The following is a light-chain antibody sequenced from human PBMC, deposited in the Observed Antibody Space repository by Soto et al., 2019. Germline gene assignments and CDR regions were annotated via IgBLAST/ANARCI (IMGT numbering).Light chain of an antibody. CDR2: DES. V-gene: IGKV3-11*01. CDR3: QQYGSSGT. CDR1: QSVSSY. Sequence: EIVLTQSPATLSLSPGERATLSCRASQSVSSYLAWYQQKPGQAPRLLIYDESKRATGIPARFSGSGSGTDFTLTISRLEPEDFAVYYCQQYGSSGTFGQGTKVDNK. J-gene: IGKJ1*01.